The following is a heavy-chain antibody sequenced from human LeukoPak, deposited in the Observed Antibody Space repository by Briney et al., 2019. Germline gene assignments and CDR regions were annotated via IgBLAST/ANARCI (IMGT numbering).Heavy chain of an antibody. Sequence: SETLSLTCSVSVGSINSYYWGWVRQPPGRGLQWIGRIYTTGRADYDPSLQSRVTMSIDTSQKQFSLNLRSVTAADTAFYFCARHGYTASHFFLDYWSQGTLVSVSS. D-gene: IGHD5-18*01. CDR1: VGSINSYY. V-gene: IGHV4-4*07. CDR2: IYTTGRA. CDR3: ARHGYTASHFFLDY. J-gene: IGHJ4*02.